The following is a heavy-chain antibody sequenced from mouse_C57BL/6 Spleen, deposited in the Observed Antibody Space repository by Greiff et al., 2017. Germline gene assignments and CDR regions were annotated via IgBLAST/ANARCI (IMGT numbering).Heavy chain of an antibody. CDR2: IDPENGDT. CDR1: GFNIKDDY. V-gene: IGHV14-4*01. D-gene: IGHD2-1*01. Sequence: EVQLQQSGAELVRPGASVKLSCTASGFNIKDDYMHWVKQRPEQGLEWIGWIDPENGDTEYASKFQGKATITADTSSNTAYLQLSSLTSEDTAVYYCTTPIYYGNYDAMDYWGQGTSVTVSS. J-gene: IGHJ4*01. CDR3: TTPIYYGNYDAMDY.